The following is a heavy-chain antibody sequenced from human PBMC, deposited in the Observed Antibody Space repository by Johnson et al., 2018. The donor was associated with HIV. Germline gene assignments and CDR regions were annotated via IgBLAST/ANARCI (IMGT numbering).Heavy chain of an antibody. CDR3: ARAFLHSSGWGPALPDAFDI. D-gene: IGHD6-19*01. V-gene: IGHV3-53*01. CDR1: GFTVSRNY. CDR2: IYSDGST. J-gene: IGHJ3*02. Sequence: VQLVESGGGLIQPGGSLRLSCAASGFTVSRNYMSWVRQAPGQGLEWVSVIYSDGSTYYADYVKGRFTIPRDKSKNTLYLQMNSLRAEDTAVYYCARAFLHSSGWGPALPDAFDIWGQGTMVTVSS.